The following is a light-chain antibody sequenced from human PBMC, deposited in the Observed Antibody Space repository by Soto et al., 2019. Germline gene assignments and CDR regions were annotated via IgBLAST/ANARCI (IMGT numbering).Light chain of an antibody. V-gene: IGKV1-5*03. CDR1: QSISTW. J-gene: IGKJ4*01. CDR3: QQYNTCPLT. CDR2: KAS. Sequence: DIQMTQSPSTLSASVGDRVTITCRASQSISTWLAWYQQKPGKAPKLLIYKASSLEGGVPSRFSVSGSGTEFNITISSLQPDDFATSYYQQYNTCPLTFGGGTTVDIK.